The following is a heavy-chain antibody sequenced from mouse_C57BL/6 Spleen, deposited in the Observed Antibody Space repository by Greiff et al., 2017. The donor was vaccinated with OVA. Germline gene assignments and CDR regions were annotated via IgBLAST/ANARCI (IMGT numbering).Heavy chain of an antibody. CDR1: GYTFTDYN. J-gene: IGHJ2*01. D-gene: IGHD2-5*01. V-gene: IGHV1-80*01. Sequence: VQLVESGPELVKPGASVKIPCKASGYTFTDYNMDWVKQSHGKGLEWIGQIYPGDGDTNYNGKFKGKATLTADKSSSTAYMQLSSLTSEDSAVYFCARRGYSNSYFDYWGQGTTLTVSS. CDR2: IYPGDGDT. CDR3: ARRGYSNSYFDY.